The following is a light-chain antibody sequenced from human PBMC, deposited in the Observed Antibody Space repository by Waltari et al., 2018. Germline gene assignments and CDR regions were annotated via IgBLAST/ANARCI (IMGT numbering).Light chain of an antibody. V-gene: IGKV1-8*01. CDR2: AAS. CDR3: QQYYSYPRT. Sequence: AIRITQSPSSLSASTGDRVTITCRASQGISSYLAWYQQKPGKAPKLLIYAASTLQSGVPSRFIGSGSGTDFTLTISCLQSEDFATYYCQQYYSYPRTFCQGTKVEIK. J-gene: IGKJ1*01. CDR1: QGISSY.